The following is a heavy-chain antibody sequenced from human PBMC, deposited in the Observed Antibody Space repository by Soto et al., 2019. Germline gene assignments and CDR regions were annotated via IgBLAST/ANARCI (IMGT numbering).Heavy chain of an antibody. J-gene: IGHJ4*02. CDR2: IYYSGTT. V-gene: IGHV4-31*03. CDR3: ARAAATGTFIFDY. CDR1: GGSISSGGYY. D-gene: IGHD6-13*01. Sequence: SETLSLTCTVSGGSISSGGYYWSWIRQHPGKGLEWIGYIYYSGTTYYNPSLKSRVTISLDTSKNQFSLKLSSVTAADTAVYYCARAAATGTFIFDYWGQGTLVTVS.